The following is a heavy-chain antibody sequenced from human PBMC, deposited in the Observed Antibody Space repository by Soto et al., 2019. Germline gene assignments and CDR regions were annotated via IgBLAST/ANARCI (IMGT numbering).Heavy chain of an antibody. CDR1: GFTFSSYA. D-gene: IGHD5-12*01. J-gene: IGHJ6*02. CDR2: ISGSGGST. Sequence: EVQLLESGGGLVQPGGSLRLSCAASGFTFSSYAMSWVRQAPGKGLEWVSAISGSGGSTYYADSVKGRFTISRDNSKNTLYLQMNSLRAEDTAVYYCAKGRGYHRHYYYGMDVWGQGTTVTVSS. V-gene: IGHV3-23*01. CDR3: AKGRGYHRHYYYGMDV.